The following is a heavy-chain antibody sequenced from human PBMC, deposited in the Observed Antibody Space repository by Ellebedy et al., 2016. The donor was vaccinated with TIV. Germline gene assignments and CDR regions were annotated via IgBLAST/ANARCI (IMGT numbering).Heavy chain of an antibody. CDR2: IYYSGST. Sequence: SETLSLTXTVSGGSISSSSYYWGWIRQPPGKGLEWIGSIYYSGSTYYNPSLKSRVTISVDTSKNQFSLKLSSVTAADTAVYYCARGQGRRKATDFWGQGTLVTVSS. J-gene: IGHJ4*02. V-gene: IGHV4-39*07. CDR3: ARGQGRRKATDF. CDR1: GGSISSSSYY. D-gene: IGHD5-12*01.